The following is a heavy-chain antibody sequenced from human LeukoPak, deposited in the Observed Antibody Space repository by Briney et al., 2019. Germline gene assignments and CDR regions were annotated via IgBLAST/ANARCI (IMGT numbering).Heavy chain of an antibody. CDR3: ARGEMATIDY. V-gene: IGHV4-4*07. J-gene: IGHJ4*02. CDR2: FYTSGST. CDR1: GGSFSSYY. Sequence: PSETLSLTCTVSGGSFSSYYWSWIRQPAGKGLEWIGRFYTSGSTNYNPSLKSRVTMSVDTSKNQFSLKVTSVTAADTAVYYCARGEMATIDYWGQGTLVTVSS. D-gene: IGHD5-24*01.